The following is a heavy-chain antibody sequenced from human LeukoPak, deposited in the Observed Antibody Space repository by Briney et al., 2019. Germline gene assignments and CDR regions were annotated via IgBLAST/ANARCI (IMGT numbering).Heavy chain of an antibody. CDR3: ARDLSGYAPRYFDY. D-gene: IGHD5-12*01. J-gene: IGHJ4*02. CDR2: IYYLGST. Sequence: PSETLSLTCTVSGGSITGYYWSWIRQPPGKGLEWIGYIYYLGSTNYNPSLTSRVTISVDTSKNQFSLKLSSVTAADTAIYYCARDLSGYAPRYFDYWGQGTLVTVSS. V-gene: IGHV4-59*01. CDR1: GGSITGYY.